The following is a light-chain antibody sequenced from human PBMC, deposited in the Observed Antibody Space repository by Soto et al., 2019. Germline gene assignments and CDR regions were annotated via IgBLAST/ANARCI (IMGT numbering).Light chain of an antibody. CDR1: QSVLYSSNNKNY. V-gene: IGKV4-1*01. CDR3: QQYESTPPT. Sequence: DIVMTQSPDSLAVSLGERATINCKSSQSVLYSSNNKNYLAWYQQRSGQPPKLLIYWASTRESGVPDRFSGSGSGTDFTLTITSLQAEDVAVYYCQQYESTPPTFGQGTKLEIK. J-gene: IGKJ2*01. CDR2: WAS.